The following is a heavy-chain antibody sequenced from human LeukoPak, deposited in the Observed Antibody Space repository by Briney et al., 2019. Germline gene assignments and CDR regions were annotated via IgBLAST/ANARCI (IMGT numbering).Heavy chain of an antibody. CDR1: GFTFSRYW. CDR3: ARQRYFDY. D-gene: IGHD1-1*01. Sequence: GGSLRLSCAASGFTFSRYWMTWLRQAPGNGREGVANINEDGSENSYVESVKGRFTISRDNAKNSLYLQLNSLRAEDTAVYFCARQRYFDYWGQGTLVAVSS. J-gene: IGHJ4*02. V-gene: IGHV3-7*04. CDR2: INEDGSEN.